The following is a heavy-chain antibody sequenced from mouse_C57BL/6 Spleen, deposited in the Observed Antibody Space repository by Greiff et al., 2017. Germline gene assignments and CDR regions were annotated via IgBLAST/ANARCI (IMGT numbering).Heavy chain of an antibody. CDR1: GYTFTSYW. D-gene: IGHD1-1*01. Sequence: QVQLQQSGAELVKPGASVKLSCKASGYTFTSYWMQWVKQRPGQGLEWIGEIDPSDIYTNYNQKFKGKATLTVDTSSSTAYMQLSSLTSEDSAVYYCARRDLRYFDYWGQGTTLTVSS. V-gene: IGHV1-50*01. CDR2: IDPSDIYT. J-gene: IGHJ2*01. CDR3: ARRDLRYFDY.